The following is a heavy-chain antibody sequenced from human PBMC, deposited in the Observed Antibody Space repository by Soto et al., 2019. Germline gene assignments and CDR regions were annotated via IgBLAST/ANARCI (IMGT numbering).Heavy chain of an antibody. V-gene: IGHV3-48*02. Sequence: GGSLRLSCAASGFTFSSYSMNWVRQAPGKGLEWVSYISSSSSTIYYADSVKGRFTISRDNAKNSLYLQMNSLRDEDTAVYYCAREGADSSGYYPMGAFDIWGQGTMVTVSS. CDR2: ISSSSSTI. CDR3: AREGADSSGYYPMGAFDI. D-gene: IGHD3-22*01. J-gene: IGHJ3*02. CDR1: GFTFSSYS.